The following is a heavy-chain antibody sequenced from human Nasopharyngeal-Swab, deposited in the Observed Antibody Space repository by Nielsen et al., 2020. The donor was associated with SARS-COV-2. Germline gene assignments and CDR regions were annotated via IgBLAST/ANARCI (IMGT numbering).Heavy chain of an antibody. CDR1: GGSFSGYY. CDR2: INHSGST. D-gene: IGHD3-3*01. Sequence: GSLRLSCAVYGGSFSGYYWSWIRQPPGKGLEWIGEINHSGSTNYNPSLKSRVTISVDTSKNQFSLKLSSVTAADTAVYYCAREMYYDFWSGYYTGGYYFDYWGQGTLVTVSS. J-gene: IGHJ4*02. CDR3: AREMYYDFWSGYYTGGYYFDY. V-gene: IGHV4-34*01.